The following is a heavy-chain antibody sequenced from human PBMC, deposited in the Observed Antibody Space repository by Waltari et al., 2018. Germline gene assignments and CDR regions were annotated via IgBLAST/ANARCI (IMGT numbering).Heavy chain of an antibody. Sequence: QVQLQESGPGLVKPSETLSLTCAVSGYSISSGYYWGWIRQPPGKGLDWIGSIYHSWTTYYNPSLKRRFTISVDTSKNQFSLKLSSVTAADTAVYYCARRGIKAAGIAFDIWGQGTMVTVSS. J-gene: IGHJ3*02. CDR1: GYSISSGYY. CDR2: IYHSWTT. D-gene: IGHD6-13*01. CDR3: ARRGIKAAGIAFDI. V-gene: IGHV4-38-2*01.